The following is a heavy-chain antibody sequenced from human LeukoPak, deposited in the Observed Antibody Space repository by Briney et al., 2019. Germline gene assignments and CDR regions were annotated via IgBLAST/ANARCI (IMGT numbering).Heavy chain of an antibody. D-gene: IGHD3-3*01. CDR1: GYTFNNHG. CDR2: ISVYNGNT. V-gene: IGHV1-18*01. J-gene: IGHJ5*02. CDR3: ARGLEWLTRRHTWFDP. Sequence: GASVKVSCKASGYTFNNHGITWVRQAPGQGLEWMGWISVYNGNTNYAQKLQGRVTMTTDTSTSTAYMELRSLRSDDTAVYYCARGLEWLTRRHTWFDPWGQGTLVTVSS.